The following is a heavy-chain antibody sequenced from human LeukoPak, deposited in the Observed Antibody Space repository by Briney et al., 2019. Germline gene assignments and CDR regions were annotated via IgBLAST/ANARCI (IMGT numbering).Heavy chain of an antibody. CDR1: GASISGTDW. D-gene: IGHD3-3*01. CDR2: INHSGST. J-gene: IGHJ3*02. CDR3: ARHGPGRYYDFWSGSKVSQKHRVGAFDI. V-gene: IGHV4-4*02. Sequence: PSGTLSLTCAVSGASISGTDWWSWVRQPPGKGLEWIGEINHSGSTNYNPSLKSRVTISVDTSKNQFSLKLSSVTAADTAVYYCARHGPGRYYDFWSGSKVSQKHRVGAFDIWGQGTMVTVSS.